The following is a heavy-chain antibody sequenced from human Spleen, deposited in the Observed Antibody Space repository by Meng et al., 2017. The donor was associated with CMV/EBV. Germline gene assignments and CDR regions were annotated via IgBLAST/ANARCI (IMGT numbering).Heavy chain of an antibody. Sequence: SETLSLTCTVSGGSSVTSNTYYWSWIRQSPGKGLEWIGQVYYSGSTNYNPSLMSRVNISLDMSKNQFSLKLRSVTAADTAVYYCARWGGILAFHIWGQGTMVTVSS. J-gene: IGHJ3*02. D-gene: IGHD1-26*01. V-gene: IGHV4-61*01. CDR2: VYYSGST. CDR3: ARWGGILAFHI. CDR1: GGSSVTSNTYY.